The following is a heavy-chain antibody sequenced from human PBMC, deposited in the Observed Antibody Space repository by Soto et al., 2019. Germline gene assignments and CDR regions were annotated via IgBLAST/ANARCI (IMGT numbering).Heavy chain of an antibody. CDR1: GFTFSNAW. J-gene: IGHJ6*02. Sequence: GGSLRLSCAASGFTFSNAWMNWVRQAPGKGLEWVGRIKSKTDGGTTDYAAPVKGRFTISRDDSKNTLYLQMNSLKTEDAAVYYCTTAGPGQLRIYGMDVWGQGTTVTVSS. CDR3: TTAGPGQLRIYGMDV. D-gene: IGHD1-26*01. V-gene: IGHV3-15*07. CDR2: IKSKTDGGTT.